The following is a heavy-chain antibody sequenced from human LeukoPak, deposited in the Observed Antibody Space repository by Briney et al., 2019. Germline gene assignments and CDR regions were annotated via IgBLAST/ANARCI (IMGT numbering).Heavy chain of an antibody. CDR3: ARGLWLVTFFPQHLDY. V-gene: IGHV4-31*03. Sequence: SQTLSLTCTVSGGSISSGGYYWSWIRQHPGKGLEWIGYIYYSGSTYYNPSLKSRVTISVDTSKNQFSLKLSSVTAADTAVYYCARGLWLVTFFPQHLDYWGQGTLVTVSS. J-gene: IGHJ4*02. CDR1: GGSISSGGYY. CDR2: IYYSGST. D-gene: IGHD3-3*01.